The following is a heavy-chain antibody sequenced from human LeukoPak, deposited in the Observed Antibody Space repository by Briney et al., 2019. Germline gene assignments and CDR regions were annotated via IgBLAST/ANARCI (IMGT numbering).Heavy chain of an antibody. V-gene: IGHV3-7*01. J-gene: IGHJ4*02. Sequence: PGGTLRLSCAASGFTFSNYWMSWVRQAPGKGLEWVAHINQDGSDKFYVDSVKGRFTISRDNAKNSLYLQMNSLRAEDTAVYYCARDKLTGDSFFDSWGQGTLVTVSS. CDR3: ARDKLTGDSFFDS. CDR2: INQDGSDK. CDR1: GFTFSNYW. D-gene: IGHD7-27*01.